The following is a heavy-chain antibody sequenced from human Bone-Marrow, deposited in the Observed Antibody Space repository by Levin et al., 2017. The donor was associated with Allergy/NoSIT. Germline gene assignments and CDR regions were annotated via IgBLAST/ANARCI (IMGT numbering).Heavy chain of an antibody. CDR3: ARSMWNFYYGMEV. V-gene: IGHV4-59*01. Sequence: PSETLSLTCNVSGGSFNNYYWSWIRQSPGKAPGWIGYVDSTGTTKYNPSLESRITISVDTSKNHFSLRMTSVTAADTAVYYCARSMWNFYYGMEVWGQGTTVTVSS. CDR2: VDSTGTT. D-gene: IGHD2/OR15-2a*01. J-gene: IGHJ6*02. CDR1: GGSFNNYY.